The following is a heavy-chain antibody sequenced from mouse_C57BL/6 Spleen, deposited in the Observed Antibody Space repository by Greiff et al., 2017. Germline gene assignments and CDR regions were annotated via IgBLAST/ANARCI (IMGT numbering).Heavy chain of an antibody. Sequence: EVHLVESGGGLVKPGGSLKLSCAASGFTFSDYGMHWVRQAPEKGLEWVAYISSGSSTIYYADKVKGRFTISRDNAKNTLFLQMTSLRSEDTAMYYCARLRGRWDYAMGYWGQGTSVTVSS. D-gene: IGHD1-1*02. CDR2: ISSGSSTI. CDR1: GFTFSDYG. CDR3: ARLRGRWDYAMGY. J-gene: IGHJ4*01. V-gene: IGHV5-17*01.